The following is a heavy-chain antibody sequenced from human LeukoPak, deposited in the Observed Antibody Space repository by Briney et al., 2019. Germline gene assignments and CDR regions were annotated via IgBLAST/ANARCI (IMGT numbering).Heavy chain of an antibody. Sequence: PSETLSLTCTVSGGSISTYFWSWIRQPPGKGLEWIGYVYYSGSTNYNPSLKSRVTISVDTSKNQFSLKLTSVTAADTALYYCAKRLAYDSGGSDHFDYWGQGTLVTVSS. CDR3: AKRLAYDSGGSDHFDY. J-gene: IGHJ4*02. D-gene: IGHD3-10*01. CDR2: VYYSGST. V-gene: IGHV4-59*01. CDR1: GGSISTYF.